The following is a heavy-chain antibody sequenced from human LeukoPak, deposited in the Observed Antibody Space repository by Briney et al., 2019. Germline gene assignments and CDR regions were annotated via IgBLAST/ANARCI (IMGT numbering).Heavy chain of an antibody. J-gene: IGHJ4*02. CDR1: GYTFTSYD. CDR3: ARGPRITMVRGVIKKTHYFDY. D-gene: IGHD3-10*01. Sequence: ASVKVSCKASGYTFTSYDINWVRQATGQGLEWMGWMNPNSGNTGYAQKFQGRVTMTRNTSISTAYMELSSLRSEDTAVYYCARGPRITMVRGVIKKTHYFDYWGQGTLVTVSS. CDR2: MNPNSGNT. V-gene: IGHV1-8*01.